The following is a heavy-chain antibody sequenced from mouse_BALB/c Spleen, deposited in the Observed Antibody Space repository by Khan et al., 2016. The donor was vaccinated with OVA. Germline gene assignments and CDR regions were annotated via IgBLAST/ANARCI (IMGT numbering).Heavy chain of an antibody. CDR2: ISYSGST. CDR1: GYSITSNYA. CDR3: ARQNYYGDALDY. J-gene: IGHJ4*01. V-gene: IGHV3-2*02. D-gene: IGHD1-2*01. Sequence: EVQLQASGPGLVKPSQSLSLTCTVTGYSITSNYAWSWIRQFPGNKLEWMGYISYSGSTSYNPSLKSRISVTRDTSENQFFLQLNSVTTEDTATYYCARQNYYGDALDYWGQGTSVTVSS.